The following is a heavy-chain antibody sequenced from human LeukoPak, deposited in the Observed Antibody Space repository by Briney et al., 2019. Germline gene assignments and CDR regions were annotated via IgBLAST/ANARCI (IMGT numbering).Heavy chain of an antibody. D-gene: IGHD5-12*01. V-gene: IGHV3-23*01. CDR2: TSGRGDST. J-gene: IGHJ5*02. CDR1: GFTFSSYA. CDR3: AKDLNYRDSGYVNWFDP. Sequence: GGSLRLSCAASGFTFSSYAMSWVRQAPGKGLEWVSATSGRGDSTYYADSVKGRFTISRDNSKNTVYMQMNSLRAEDTAVYYCAKDLNYRDSGYVNWFDPWGQGTLVTVSS.